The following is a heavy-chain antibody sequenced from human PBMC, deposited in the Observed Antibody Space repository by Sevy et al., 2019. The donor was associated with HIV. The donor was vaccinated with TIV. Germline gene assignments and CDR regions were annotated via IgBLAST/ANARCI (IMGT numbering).Heavy chain of an antibody. D-gene: IGHD3-22*01. J-gene: IGHJ6*02. CDR2: IKSKTDGGTT. CDR1: GFTFSNAW. Sequence: GGSLRLSCAASGFTFSNAWMNWVRQAPGKGLEWVGRIKSKTDGGTTDYAAPVKGRFTNSREDSKNTLYLQMNSLKTEDTAVYYCTVPGYYYDSSGYYYDNGMDVWGQGTTVTVSS. V-gene: IGHV3-15*07. CDR3: TVPGYYYDSSGYYYDNGMDV.